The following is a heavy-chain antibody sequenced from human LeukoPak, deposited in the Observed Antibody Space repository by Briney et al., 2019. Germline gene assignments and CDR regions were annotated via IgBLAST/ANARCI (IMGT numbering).Heavy chain of an antibody. CDR3: ARADYDSSGAYYYYYYMDV. D-gene: IGHD3-22*01. CDR2: IYYSGST. Sequence: MPSETLSLTCTVSGGSISSYYWSWIRQPPGKGLEWIGYIYYSGSTSYNPSLKSRVTISVDTSKNQFSLKLSSVTAADTAVYYCARADYDSSGAYYYYYYMDVWGKGTTVTVSS. V-gene: IGHV4-59*01. CDR1: GGSISSYY. J-gene: IGHJ6*03.